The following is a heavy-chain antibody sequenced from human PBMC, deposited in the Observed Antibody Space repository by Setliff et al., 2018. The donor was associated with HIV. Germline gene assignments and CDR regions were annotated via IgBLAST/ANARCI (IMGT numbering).Heavy chain of an antibody. Sequence: PSETLSLTCTVSGLSMSYNYWTWIRQSPGKGLEWIGYVHYSGSTYYNPSLKSRVTISLGTSRWQFSLTLNSVSAADTAVYFCAREAMYYYDTSGHPQGFDYWGQGTLVTVSS. CDR1: GLSMSYNY. CDR2: VHYSGST. V-gene: IGHV4-59*12. J-gene: IGHJ4*02. CDR3: AREAMYYYDTSGHPQGFDY. D-gene: IGHD3-22*01.